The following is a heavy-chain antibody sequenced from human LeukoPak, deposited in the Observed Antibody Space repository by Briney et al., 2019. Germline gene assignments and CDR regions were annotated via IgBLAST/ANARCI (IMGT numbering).Heavy chain of an antibody. Sequence: ASVKVSCKASGYTFSGYYMHWVRQAPGQGLGSMGWINSNSGARNYAPKCQGRVTFSRDNSISTAYMELSSLRSDDAAIYYWARGRGGATTGFDHWGQGTLVTVSA. J-gene: IGHJ4*02. V-gene: IGHV1-2*02. CDR1: GYTFSGYY. CDR2: INSNSGAR. D-gene: IGHD1-26*01. CDR3: ARGRGGATTGFDH.